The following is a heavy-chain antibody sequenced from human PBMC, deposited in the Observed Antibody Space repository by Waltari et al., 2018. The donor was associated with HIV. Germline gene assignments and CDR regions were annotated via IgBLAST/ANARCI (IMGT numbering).Heavy chain of an antibody. V-gene: IGHV3-73*02. CDR3: TRPKKYDILTGYYKD. J-gene: IGHJ4*02. CDR2: IRSKANSYAT. Sequence: EVQLVESGGGLVQPGGSLKLSCAATGLTFSGSAMHWVRQASGEGLEWVGRIRSKANSYATAYAASVKGRFTISRDDSKNTAYLQMNSLKTEDTAVYYCTRPKKYDILTGYYKDWGQGTLVTVSS. CDR1: GLTFSGSA. D-gene: IGHD3-9*01.